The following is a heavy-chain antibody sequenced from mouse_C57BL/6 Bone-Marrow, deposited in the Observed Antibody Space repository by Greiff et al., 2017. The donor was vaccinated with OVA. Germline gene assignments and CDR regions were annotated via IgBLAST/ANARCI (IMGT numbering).Heavy chain of an antibody. CDR1: GYSITSGYY. CDR3: ARDGYGGYYAMDY. Sequence: EVQVVESGPGLVKPSQSLSLTCSVTGYSITSGYYWNWIRQFPGNKLEWMGYISYDGSNNYNPSLKNRISITRDTSKNQFFLKLNSVTTEDTATYYCARDGYGGYYAMDYWGQGTSVTGSS. CDR2: ISYDGSN. V-gene: IGHV3-6*01. J-gene: IGHJ4*01. D-gene: IGHD1-1*01.